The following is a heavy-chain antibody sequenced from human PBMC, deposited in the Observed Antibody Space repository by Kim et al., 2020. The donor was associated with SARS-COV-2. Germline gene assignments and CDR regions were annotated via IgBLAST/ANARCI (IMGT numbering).Heavy chain of an antibody. D-gene: IGHD3-10*01. Sequence: GGSLRLSCAASGFTFSSYGMHWVRQAPGKGLEWVAVIWYDGSNKYYADSVKGRFTISRDNSKNTLYLQMNSLRAEDTAVYYCARGIYQYYYGSGSPRIYGMDVWGQGTTVTVSS. J-gene: IGHJ6*02. CDR1: GFTFSSYG. CDR3: ARGIYQYYYGSGSPRIYGMDV. CDR2: IWYDGSNK. V-gene: IGHV3-33*08.